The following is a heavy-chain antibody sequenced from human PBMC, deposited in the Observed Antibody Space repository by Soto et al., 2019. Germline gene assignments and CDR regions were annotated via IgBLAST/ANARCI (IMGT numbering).Heavy chain of an antibody. CDR1: GGSFSGYY. J-gene: IGHJ6*03. CDR3: ARGYVDINYYYYMDV. V-gene: IGHV4-34*01. Sequence: PSETLSLTCAVYGGSFSGYYWSWIRQPPGEGLEWIGEINHSGSTNYNPSLKSRVTISVDTSKNQFSLKLSSVTAADTAVYYCARGYVDINYYYYMDVWGKGTTVTVSS. CDR2: INHSGST. D-gene: IGHD2-2*03.